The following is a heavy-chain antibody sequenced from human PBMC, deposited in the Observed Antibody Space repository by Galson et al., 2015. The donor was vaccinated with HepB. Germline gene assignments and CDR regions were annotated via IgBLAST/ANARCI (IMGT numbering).Heavy chain of an antibody. CDR2: IDWDDKK. D-gene: IGHD5-18*01. CDR3: ARTSGYNYGDYYYYGMDV. V-gene: IGHV2-70*04. CDR1: GFSLTTSAMR. Sequence: PALVKPTQTLTLTCSCSGFSLTTSAMRVSWIRQPPGKALEWLARIDWDDKKIYSTSLRTRLTISQDTPKNPVVLTMTDMDPVDTATYFCARTSGYNYGDYYYYGMDVWGQGTTVTVSS. J-gene: IGHJ6*02.